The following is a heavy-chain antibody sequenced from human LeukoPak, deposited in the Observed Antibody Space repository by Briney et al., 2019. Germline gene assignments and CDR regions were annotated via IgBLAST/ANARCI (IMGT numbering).Heavy chain of an antibody. CDR3: ARDCTNGVCYYDY. D-gene: IGHD2-8*01. J-gene: IGHJ4*02. V-gene: IGHV1-2*06. CDR2: INPNSGGT. Sequence: ASVKVSCKASGYTFTGYYMHWVRQAPGQGLEWMGRINPNSGGTNYARKFQGRVTMTRDTSISTAYMELSRLRSDDTAVYYRARDCTNGVCYYDYWGQGTLVTVSS. CDR1: GYTFTGYY.